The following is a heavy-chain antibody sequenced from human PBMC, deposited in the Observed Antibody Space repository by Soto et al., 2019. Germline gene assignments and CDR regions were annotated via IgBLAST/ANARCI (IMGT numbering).Heavy chain of an antibody. V-gene: IGHV4-39*01. D-gene: IGHD1-7*01. J-gene: IGHJ2*01. CDR2: IYYSGST. CDR3: SSPPHSNWNYIGHWYCDL. CDR1: GGSLSSSSYY. Sequence: QLQLQESGPGLVKPSETLSLTCTVSGGSLSSSSYYWGWLRQPPGKGLEWIGSIYYSGSTYYNPSLKIRATMSVGTSKNQFSLKLGSVTAADTAVSYCSSPPHSNWNYIGHWYCDLLGRGTLVTVSS.